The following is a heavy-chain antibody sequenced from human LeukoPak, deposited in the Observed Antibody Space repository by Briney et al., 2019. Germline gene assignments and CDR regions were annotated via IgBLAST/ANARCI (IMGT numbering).Heavy chain of an antibody. Sequence: GGSLRLSCAASGFTFSDYYMTWIRQAPGKGLEWVSYITSSATTYYADSVKGRFTISRDNAKTSLYLQMNSLRAEDTAVYYCARAAYSSTWYSRYFDLWGRGTLVTVSS. D-gene: IGHD6-13*01. J-gene: IGHJ2*01. CDR2: ITSSATT. V-gene: IGHV3-11*04. CDR3: ARAAYSSTWYSRYFDL. CDR1: GFTFSDYY.